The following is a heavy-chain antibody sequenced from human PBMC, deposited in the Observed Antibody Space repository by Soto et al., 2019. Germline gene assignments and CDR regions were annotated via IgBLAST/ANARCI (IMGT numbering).Heavy chain of an antibody. Sequence: SETLSLTCTVSGGSISSYYWSWIRQPPGKGLEWIGYIYYSGSTNHNPSLKSRVTISVDTSKNQFSLKLSSVTAADTAVYYCARDKPTGSTKNYYYYYMDVWGKGTTVTVSS. D-gene: IGHD2-2*01. CDR2: IYYSGST. CDR1: GGSISSYY. J-gene: IGHJ6*03. V-gene: IGHV4-59*01. CDR3: ARDKPTGSTKNYYYYYMDV.